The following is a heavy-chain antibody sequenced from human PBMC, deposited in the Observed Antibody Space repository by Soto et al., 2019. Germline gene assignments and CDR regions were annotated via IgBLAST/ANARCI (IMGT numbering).Heavy chain of an antibody. J-gene: IGHJ5*02. CDR3: AREAPYCTSATCPKFYDMDL. CDR1: GGTFGSYA. V-gene: IGHV1-69*01. Sequence: QVQLVQSGAEVKKPGSSVKVSCKASGGTFGSYAITWVRRAPGHGLEWLGGIIPILNSPAYAQKFQARVVITADEITNTAYMELNSLRFDDPAVYYCAREAPYCTSATCPKFYDMDLWGQGTLVTVSS. D-gene: IGHD2-2*01. CDR2: IIPILNSP.